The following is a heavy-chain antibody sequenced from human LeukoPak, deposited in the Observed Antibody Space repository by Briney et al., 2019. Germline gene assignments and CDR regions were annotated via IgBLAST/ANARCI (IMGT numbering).Heavy chain of an antibody. Sequence: SETLSPTCTVSGGSISSYYWSWIRQPPGKGLEWIGYIYYSGSTNYNPSLKSRVTISVDTSKNQFSLKLSSVTAADTAVYYCARFYSSSWYAHDGFDPWGQGTLVIVSS. D-gene: IGHD6-13*01. V-gene: IGHV4-59*01. CDR2: IYYSGST. J-gene: IGHJ5*02. CDR1: GGSISSYY. CDR3: ARFYSSSWYAHDGFDP.